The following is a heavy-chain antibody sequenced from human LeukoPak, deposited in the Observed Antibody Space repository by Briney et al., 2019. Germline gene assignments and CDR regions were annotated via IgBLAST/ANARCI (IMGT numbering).Heavy chain of an antibody. V-gene: IGHV4-59*01. D-gene: IGHD4-17*01. CDR2: IYYSGTT. Sequence: PSETLSLTCTVSGGSISYYYWSWIRQSPGKGLEWIGYIYYSGTTNYNPSLKGRVTISVDPSKNQFSLQLRSVTAADTAVYYCAREDPQTTVPEGMDVWGQGTTVTVSS. CDR1: GGSISYYY. J-gene: IGHJ6*02. CDR3: AREDPQTTVPEGMDV.